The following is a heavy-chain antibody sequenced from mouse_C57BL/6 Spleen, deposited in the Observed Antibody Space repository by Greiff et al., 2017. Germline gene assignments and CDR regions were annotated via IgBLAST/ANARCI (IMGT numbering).Heavy chain of an antibody. Sequence: EVMLVESEGGLVQPGSSMKLSCTASGFTFSDYYMAWVRQVPEKGLEWVANINYDGSSTYYLDSLKSRFIISRDNAKNILYLQMSSLKSEDTATYYCARDGLGRGFAYWGQGTLVTVSA. V-gene: IGHV5-16*01. J-gene: IGHJ3*01. CDR2: INYDGSST. CDR3: ARDGLGRGFAY. D-gene: IGHD4-1*01. CDR1: GFTFSDYY.